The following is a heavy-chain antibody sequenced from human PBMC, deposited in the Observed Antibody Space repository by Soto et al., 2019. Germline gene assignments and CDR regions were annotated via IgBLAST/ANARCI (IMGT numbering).Heavy chain of an antibody. CDR1: GGSISSSNW. D-gene: IGHD6-6*01. V-gene: IGHV4-4*02. J-gene: IGHJ6*02. CDR3: AKDRGGSSIAFRGYYYYYGMDV. CDR2: IYHSGST. Sequence: PSETLSLTCAVSGGSISSSNWWSWVRQPPGKGLEWIGEIYHSGSTNYNPSPKSRVTISVDKSKNQFSLKLSSVTAADTAVYYCAKDRGGSSIAFRGYYYYYGMDVWGQGTTVTVSS.